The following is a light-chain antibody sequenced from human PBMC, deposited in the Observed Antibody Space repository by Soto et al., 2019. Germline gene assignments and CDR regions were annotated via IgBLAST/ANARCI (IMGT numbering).Light chain of an antibody. CDR2: EVS. CDR1: SSDVGGYNY. CDR3: SSYTSSSTLV. V-gene: IGLV2-14*01. Sequence: QSVLTQPHSVPGSPGQSVTISCTGTSSDVGGYNYVSWYQQHPGKAPKLMIYEVSNRPSGVSNRFSGSKSGNTASLTISGLQAEDEADYYCSSYTSSSTLVFGTGTKVTVL. J-gene: IGLJ1*01.